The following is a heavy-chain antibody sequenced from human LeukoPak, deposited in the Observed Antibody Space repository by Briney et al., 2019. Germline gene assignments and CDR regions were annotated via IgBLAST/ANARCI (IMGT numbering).Heavy chain of an antibody. D-gene: IGHD3-22*01. J-gene: IGHJ3*02. CDR1: GFTFASYA. V-gene: IGHV3-49*04. CDR3: TRRYNYDSSGYYYVRDAFDI. Sequence: GGSLRLSCAASGFTFASYAMSWVRQAPGKGLEWVGFIRSKAYGGTTKNAASVKGRFTISRDDSRSIAYLQMNSLKTEDTAVYYCTRRYNYDSSGYYYVRDAFDIWGQGTMVTVSS. CDR2: IRSKAYGGTT.